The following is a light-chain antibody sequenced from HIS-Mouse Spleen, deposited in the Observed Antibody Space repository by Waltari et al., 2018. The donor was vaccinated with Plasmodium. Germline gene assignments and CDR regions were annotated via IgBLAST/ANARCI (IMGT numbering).Light chain of an antibody. V-gene: IGLV3-10*01. Sequence: SYELTQPPSVSVSPGQTARITCSGDALPKKYAYWYQPKSGQAPGLVIYEDSKRPSGSPERFSGSRSGRMATWTISGAQVEDEADYYCYSTDSSGNHRVFGGGTKLTVL. J-gene: IGLJ3*02. CDR2: EDS. CDR1: ALPKKY. CDR3: YSTDSSGNHRV.